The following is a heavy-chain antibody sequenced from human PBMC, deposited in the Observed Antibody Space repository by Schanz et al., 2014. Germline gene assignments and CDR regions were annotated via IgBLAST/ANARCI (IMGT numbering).Heavy chain of an antibody. CDR2: IIPFLAVS. CDR1: GGTLDTYK. Sequence: QDQLLQSGAAVKKPGSSVRVSCKASGGTLDTYKNAWVRQVPGQGLEWMGRIIPFLAVSNYAQDFQGRVTFTADRATSTVHMDLRSLRSEDTGLYYCARAGRGYAYPLNSYPMDVWGQGTTVIVSS. CDR3: ARAGRGYAYPLNSYPMDV. V-gene: IGHV1-69*02. D-gene: IGHD3-16*01. J-gene: IGHJ6*02.